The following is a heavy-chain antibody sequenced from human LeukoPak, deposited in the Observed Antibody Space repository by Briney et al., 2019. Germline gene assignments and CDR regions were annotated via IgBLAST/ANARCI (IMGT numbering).Heavy chain of an antibody. Sequence: PGGSLRLSCAASGFSFSGYSMNWVRQAPGKGLDWVSYISSGSRTIFYAESVKGRFTISRDNAKNLLYLEMNSLRAEDTAVYYCARDYYDSSGYYSDYWGQGTLVTVSS. J-gene: IGHJ4*02. CDR1: GFSFSGYS. CDR2: ISSGSRTI. V-gene: IGHV3-48*04. D-gene: IGHD3-22*01. CDR3: ARDYYDSSGYYSDY.